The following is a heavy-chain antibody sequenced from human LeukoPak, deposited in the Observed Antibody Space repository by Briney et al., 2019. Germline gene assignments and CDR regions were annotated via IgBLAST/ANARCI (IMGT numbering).Heavy chain of an antibody. J-gene: IGHJ4*02. CDR3: ARRGSYYDSSGYYYRDFDY. Sequence: GESLKISCKGSGYSFTSYWISWVRQMPGKGLEWMGRIDPSDSYTNYSPSFQGHVTISADKSISTAYLQRSSLKASDTAMYYCARRGSYYDSSGYYYRDFDYWGQGTLITVSS. V-gene: IGHV5-10-1*01. D-gene: IGHD3-22*01. CDR2: IDPSDSYT. CDR1: GYSFTSYW.